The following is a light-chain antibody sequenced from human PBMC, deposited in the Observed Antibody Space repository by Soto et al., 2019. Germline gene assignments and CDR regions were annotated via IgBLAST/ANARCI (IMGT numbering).Light chain of an antibody. J-gene: IGKJ2*01. CDR2: GAS. Sequence: EIVLTQSPGTLSLSPGERATLSCRASQSVNSRLAWYQHKPGQAPRLLISGASSRATGIPARFSGGGSGTDFTLTISRLEPEDFAVYYCHQYGDSQYTFGPGTKV. CDR1: QSVNSR. CDR3: HQYGDSQYT. V-gene: IGKV3-20*01.